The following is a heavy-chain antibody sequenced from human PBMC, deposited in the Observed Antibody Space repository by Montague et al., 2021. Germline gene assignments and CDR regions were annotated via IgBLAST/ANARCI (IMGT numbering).Heavy chain of an antibody. D-gene: IGHD3-10*01. CDR1: GGSISSSPLY. J-gene: IGHJ4*02. CDR3: ARAGPRAYGGDSLDY. V-gene: IGHV4-39*01. Sequence: SETLSLTCTVSGGSISSSPLYWGWIRQSPGKGLEWIGSNYYRGNTYYNRSLKSRVPLPIDTSKNQFSPKMNSVTAADTAVYYCARAGPRAYGGDSLDYWGQGALVTVSS. CDR2: NYYRGNT.